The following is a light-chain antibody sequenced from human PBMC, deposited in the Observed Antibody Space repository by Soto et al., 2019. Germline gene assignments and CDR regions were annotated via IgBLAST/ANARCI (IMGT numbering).Light chain of an antibody. J-gene: IGKJ1*01. CDR3: HYYDKWPPGT. CDR1: QRVSGN. V-gene: IGKV3D-15*01. Sequence: EIVMMQSPATLSVSPGESVTLSCGASQRVSGNCVAWYQHRPGQAPRLLIFDASARAVDIPGRFSGSKSGTEFTLTISSLQPEDFAVYYCHYYDKWPPGTFGQGTKVDIK. CDR2: DAS.